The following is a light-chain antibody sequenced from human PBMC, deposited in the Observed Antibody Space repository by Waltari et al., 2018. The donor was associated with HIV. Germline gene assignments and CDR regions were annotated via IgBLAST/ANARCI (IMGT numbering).Light chain of an antibody. CDR3: SSYTTTNTII. J-gene: IGLJ2*01. V-gene: IGLV2-14*03. CDR1: SSAIRAYEY. CDR2: AVF. Sequence: QSAPTQPASVSGSPGQSITISCTGTSSAIRAYEYLSWYRQHPDKAPQLPIYAVFYRPSGVSHRFSGSKSGNTASLTISGLQAEDEAVYSCSSYTTTNTIIFGGGTKLTVL.